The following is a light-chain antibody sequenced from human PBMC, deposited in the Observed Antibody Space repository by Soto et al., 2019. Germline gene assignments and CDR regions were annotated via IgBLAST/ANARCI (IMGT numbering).Light chain of an antibody. Sequence: DIQMTQSPSSLSASVGDRVTITCRASQRISGYLNSFQQKPGKAPNLLVYHTSKLQSGVPPRFSGSGSVTDFTLNLSGQQPDDFATYYCHQSYSAPPTFGQGTKLDIK. J-gene: IGKJ2*01. CDR3: HQSYSAPPT. CDR2: HTS. V-gene: IGKV1-39*01. CDR1: QRISGY.